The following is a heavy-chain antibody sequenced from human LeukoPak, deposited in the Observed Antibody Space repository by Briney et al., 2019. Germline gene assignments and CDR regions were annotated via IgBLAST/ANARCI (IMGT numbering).Heavy chain of an antibody. CDR2: IYYSGGT. CDR3: ASRGYYYYYGMDV. Sequence: SETLSLTCTVSGGSISSGGYYWSWIRQHPGKGLEWIGYIYYSGGTYYNPSLKSRVTISVDTSKNQFSLKLSSVTAADTAVYYCASRGYYYYYGMDVWGQGTTVTVSS. CDR1: GGSISSGGYY. V-gene: IGHV4-31*03. J-gene: IGHJ6*02.